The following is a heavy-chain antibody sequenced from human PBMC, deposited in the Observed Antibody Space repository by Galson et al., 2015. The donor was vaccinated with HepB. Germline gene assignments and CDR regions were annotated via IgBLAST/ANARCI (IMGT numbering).Heavy chain of an antibody. CDR3: TTTVRPEDFLEY. CDR1: GFTFSDAW. D-gene: IGHD2/OR15-2a*01. Sequence: SLRLSCAASGFTFSDAWMSWVRQAPGKGLEWVARIKSRRFGGKVDYGTPGKGRFTISRDDSKHTLSLLMDSLKTEDTAVYYCTTTVRPEDFLEYWGQGSLVTVSS. J-gene: IGHJ4*02. CDR2: IKSRRFGGKV. V-gene: IGHV3-15*01.